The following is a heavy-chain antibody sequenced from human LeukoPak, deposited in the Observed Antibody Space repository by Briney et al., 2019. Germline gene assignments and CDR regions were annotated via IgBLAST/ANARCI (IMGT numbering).Heavy chain of an antibody. J-gene: IGHJ4*02. CDR2: INPNSGGT. CDR1: GYTFTGYY. D-gene: IGHD6-19*01. Sequence: ASVKVSCKASGYTFTGYYMHWVRQAPGQGLEWTGWINPNSGGTNYAQKFQGRVTMTRDTSISTAYMELSRLRSDDTAVYYCAGIAVAGQDLDYWGQGTLVTVSS. CDR3: AGIAVAGQDLDY. V-gene: IGHV1-2*02.